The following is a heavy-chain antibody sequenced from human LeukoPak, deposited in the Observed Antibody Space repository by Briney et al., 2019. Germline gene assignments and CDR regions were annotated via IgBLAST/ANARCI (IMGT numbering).Heavy chain of an antibody. Sequence: SETQSLTCAVYGGSFSGYYWSWIRQPPGKGLEWIGEINHSGSTNYNPSLKSRVTISVDTSKNQFSLKLSSVTAADTAVYYCARGLIAAETSRYYFDYWGQGTLVTVSS. V-gene: IGHV4-34*01. J-gene: IGHJ4*02. CDR3: ARGLIAAETSRYYFDY. D-gene: IGHD6-13*01. CDR1: GGSFSGYY. CDR2: INHSGST.